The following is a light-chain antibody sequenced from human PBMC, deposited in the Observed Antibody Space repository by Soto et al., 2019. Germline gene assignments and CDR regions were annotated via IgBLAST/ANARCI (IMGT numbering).Light chain of an antibody. CDR3: SSYTSSTPYV. CDR1: SSDVGGYNY. V-gene: IGLV2-14*01. J-gene: IGLJ1*01. Sequence: QSVLTQPASVSGSPGQSITIPCTGTSSDVGGYNYVSWYQQHPAKAPKLMIYDVSNRPSGVSNRFSGSKSGNTASLTISGLQAEYEADYYCSSYTSSTPYVFGTGTKLTVL. CDR2: DVS.